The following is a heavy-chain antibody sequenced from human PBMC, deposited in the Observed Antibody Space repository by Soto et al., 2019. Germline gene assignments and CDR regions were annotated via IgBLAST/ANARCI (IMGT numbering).Heavy chain of an antibody. J-gene: IGHJ4*02. CDR1: GFTFSSFA. V-gene: IGHV3-23*01. D-gene: IGHD3-16*01. Sequence: PGGSLRLSCAVSGFTFSSFAMSWVRQAPGKGLEWVSVISSSGGTTYYTDSVKGRFTISRDNSKNTLYLQMNSLRAEDTAVYYCARDYSYACYYCGQGTLVTVSS. CDR3: ARDYSYACYY. CDR2: ISSSGGTT.